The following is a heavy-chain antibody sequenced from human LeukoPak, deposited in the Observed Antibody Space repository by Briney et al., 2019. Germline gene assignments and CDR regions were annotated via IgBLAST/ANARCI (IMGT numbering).Heavy chain of an antibody. J-gene: IGHJ2*01. CDR3: ARTARLVVSHPPARTRYFDL. D-gene: IGHD2-21*02. CDR1: GGSISSGDYY. V-gene: IGHV4-30-4*08. CDR2: IYYSGST. Sequence: SQTLSLTCTVSGGSISSGDYYWSWIRQPPGKGLEWIGYIYYSGSTYYNPSLKSRVTISVDTSKNQFSLKLSSVTAADTAVYYCARTARLVVSHPPARTRYFDLWGRGTLVTVSS.